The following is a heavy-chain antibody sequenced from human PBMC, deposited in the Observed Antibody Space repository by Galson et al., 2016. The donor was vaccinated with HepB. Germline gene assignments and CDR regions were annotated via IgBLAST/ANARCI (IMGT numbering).Heavy chain of an antibody. Sequence: SVKVSCKASGYTFNKYYIHWVRQAPGQGLEWMGIINPSGGSTSYAQKFQGRVTMTRDTSTSTVYMELSSLRSEDTAVYYRARGKTRGDTAMVPSVFDYWGQGTLVSVSS. CDR3: ARGKTRGDTAMVPSVFDY. CDR2: INPSGGST. V-gene: IGHV1-46*02. CDR1: GYTFNKYY. D-gene: IGHD5-18*01. J-gene: IGHJ4*02.